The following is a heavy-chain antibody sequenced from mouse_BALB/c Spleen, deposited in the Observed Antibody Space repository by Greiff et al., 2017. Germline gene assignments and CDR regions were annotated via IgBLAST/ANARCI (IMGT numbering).Heavy chain of an antibody. V-gene: IGHV5-17*02. CDR1: GITFSSFG. CDR2: ISSGSSTI. CDR3: ARGFDY. Sequence: EVMLVESGGGLVQPGGSRKLSCAASGITFSSFGMHWVRQAPEKGLEWVAYISSGSSTIYYADTVKGRFTISRDNPKNTLFLQMTSLRSEDTAMYYCARGFDYWGQGTTLTVSS. J-gene: IGHJ2*01.